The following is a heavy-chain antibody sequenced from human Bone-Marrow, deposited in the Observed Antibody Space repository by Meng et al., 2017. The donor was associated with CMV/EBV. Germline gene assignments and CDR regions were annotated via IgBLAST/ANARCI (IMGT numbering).Heavy chain of an antibody. D-gene: IGHD6-6*01. J-gene: IGHJ4*02. CDR3: AKVGSPLIKPNSSSMNY. V-gene: IGHV3-30*02. CDR1: GVTFSSYG. Sequence: GGSLRLSCAASGVTFSSYGMHWVRQAPGKGLEWVAFIRYDGSNNYYADSVKGRFTISRDNSKYTLYLQINSLRAEDTAVYYGAKVGSPLIKPNSSSMNYWGQGTLVTVSS. CDR2: IRYDGSNN.